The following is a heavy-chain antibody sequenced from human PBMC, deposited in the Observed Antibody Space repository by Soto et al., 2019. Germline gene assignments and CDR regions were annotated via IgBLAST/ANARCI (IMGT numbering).Heavy chain of an antibody. V-gene: IGHV3-21*01. Sequence: GGALRLSCEASVFTFTTYSLNWVRQVPGKGLEWVSSISSISTYIYYSDSVRGRFTISRDNAKNSLYLQMNSLRAEDTAVYYCARDPGSRGNYYFDFWGQGTLVTVSS. D-gene: IGHD6-13*01. CDR3: ARDPGSRGNYYFDF. CDR2: ISSISTYI. J-gene: IGHJ4*02. CDR1: VFTFTTYS.